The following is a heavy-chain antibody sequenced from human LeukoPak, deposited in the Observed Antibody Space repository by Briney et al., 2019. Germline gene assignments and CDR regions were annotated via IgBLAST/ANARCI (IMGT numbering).Heavy chain of an antibody. Sequence: PGGSLRLSCVASEFTFSIAWMYWVRQAPGKGLEWVGRVKSKIDGGTTDYAAPVKGRFIISRDDSKNTLYLQMNSLKIEDTGVYYRTTDKDYMKGFDPWGQGTLVTVSS. CDR1: EFTFSIAW. CDR2: VKSKIDGGTT. J-gene: IGHJ5*02. D-gene: IGHD4/OR15-4a*01. V-gene: IGHV3-15*01. CDR3: TTDKDYMKGFDP.